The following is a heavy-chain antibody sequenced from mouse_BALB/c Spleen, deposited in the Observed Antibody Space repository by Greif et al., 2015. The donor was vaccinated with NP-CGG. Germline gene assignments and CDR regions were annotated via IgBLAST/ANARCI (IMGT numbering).Heavy chain of an antibody. D-gene: IGHD2-3*01. CDR2: ISSGGGST. CDR1: GFAFSSYD. Sequence: DVQLVESGGGLVKPGGSLKLSCAASGFAFSSYDMSWVRQTPEKRLEWVAYISSGGGSTYYPDTVKGRFTISRDNAKNTLYLQMSSLKPEDTAMYYCARYDGYYYYAMDYWGQGTSVTVSS. CDR3: ARYDGYYYYAMDY. J-gene: IGHJ4*01. V-gene: IGHV5-12-1*01.